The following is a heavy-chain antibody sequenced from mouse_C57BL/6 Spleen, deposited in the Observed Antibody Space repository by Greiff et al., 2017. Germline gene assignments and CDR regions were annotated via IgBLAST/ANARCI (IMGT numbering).Heavy chain of an antibody. D-gene: IGHD1-1*01. CDR2: IDPSDSYT. CDR1: GYTFTSYW. J-gene: IGHJ3*01. Sequence: QVQLQQPGTELVKPGASVKLSCKASGYTFTSYWMHWVKQRPGQGLEWIGVIDPSDSYTNYNQKFKGKATLTVDTSSSTAYMQLSSLTSEDSAVYYCARNLYYGSSHFAYWGQGTLVTVSA. CDR3: ARNLYYGSSHFAY. V-gene: IGHV1-59*01.